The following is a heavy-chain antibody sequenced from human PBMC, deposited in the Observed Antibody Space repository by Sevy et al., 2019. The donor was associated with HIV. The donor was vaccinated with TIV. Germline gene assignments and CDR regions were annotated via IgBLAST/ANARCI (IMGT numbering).Heavy chain of an antibody. D-gene: IGHD6-13*01. J-gene: IGHJ4*02. CDR3: ARGGPNPQQLDYFDY. V-gene: IGHV4-59*01. CDR1: GVSISTYY. CDR2: SGNT. Sequence: SETLSLTCTVSGVSISTYYWAWIRQPPGKGLECIGFSGNTNYNPSLIIRVTTSVDTSKNQFSLRLGSVTAADTAIYYCARGGPNPQQLDYFDYWGQGTLVTVSS.